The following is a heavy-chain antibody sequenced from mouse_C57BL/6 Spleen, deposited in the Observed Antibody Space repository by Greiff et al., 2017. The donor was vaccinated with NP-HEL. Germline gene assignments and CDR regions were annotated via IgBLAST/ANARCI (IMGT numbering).Heavy chain of an antibody. Sequence: EVQLQQSGPELVKPGASVKISCKASGYSFTGYYMNWVKQSPEKSLEWIGEINPSTGGTTYNQKFKAKATLTVDKSSSTAYMQLKSLTSEDSAVYYCAGSTMVKGFDYWGQGTTLTVSS. V-gene: IGHV1-42*01. D-gene: IGHD2-2*01. CDR3: AGSTMVKGFDY. CDR1: GYSFTGYY. J-gene: IGHJ2*01. CDR2: INPSTGGT.